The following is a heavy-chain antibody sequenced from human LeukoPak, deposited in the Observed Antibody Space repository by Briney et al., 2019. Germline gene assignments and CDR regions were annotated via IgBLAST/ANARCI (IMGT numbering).Heavy chain of an antibody. CDR3: ARGCSSTSCYFDY. J-gene: IGHJ4*02. CDR1: GGTFSSYA. V-gene: IGHV1-69*04. CDR2: IIPIFGIA. Sequence: SVKVSCKASGGTFSSYAISWVRQAPGQGLEWMGRIIPIFGIANYAQKFQGRVTITADKSTSTAYMELSSLRSEDTAVYYCARGCSSTSCYFDYWGQGALVTVSS. D-gene: IGHD2-2*01.